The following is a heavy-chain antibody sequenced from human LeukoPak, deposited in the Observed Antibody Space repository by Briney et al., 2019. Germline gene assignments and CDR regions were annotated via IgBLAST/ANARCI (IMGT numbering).Heavy chain of an antibody. CDR2: IKQDGSEK. J-gene: IGHJ6*02. CDR3: ARWDYGMDV. Sequence: GGSLRLSCAASGFTFSSYAMHWVRQAPGKGLEWVADIKQDGSEKSYVDSVKGRFTISTDNAKNSVYLQMNSLRAEDTAVYYCARWDYGMDVWGQGTTVTVSS. D-gene: IGHD1-26*01. V-gene: IGHV3-7*01. CDR1: GFTFSSYA.